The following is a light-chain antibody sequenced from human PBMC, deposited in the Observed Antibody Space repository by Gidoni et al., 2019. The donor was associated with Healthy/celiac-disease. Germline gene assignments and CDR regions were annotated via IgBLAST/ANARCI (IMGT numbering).Light chain of an antibody. CDR3: QQYYRYPIT. J-gene: IGKJ5*01. Sequence: AIRMTQSTSSFSASTGDRVTITCRASQGISSYLAWYQQKPGKAPKLLIYAASTLQSGVPSRFSGSGSGTDFTLTISCLQSEDFATYYCQQYYRYPITFGQGTRLEIK. V-gene: IGKV1-8*01. CDR2: AAS. CDR1: QGISSY.